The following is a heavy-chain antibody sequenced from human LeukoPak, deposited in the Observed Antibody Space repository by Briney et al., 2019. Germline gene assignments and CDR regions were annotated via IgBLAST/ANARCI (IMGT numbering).Heavy chain of an antibody. CDR2: ISSSSSYI. D-gene: IGHD3-22*01. CDR1: GFTFSSYS. Sequence: GGSLRLSCAASGFTFSSYSMNWVRQAPGKGLEWVSSISSSSSYIYYAYSVKGRFTISKDNAKNSLYLLMNSLRAEDTAVYYCARESQYYYDSSGYYPLPFDYWGQGTLVTVSS. J-gene: IGHJ4*02. V-gene: IGHV3-21*01. CDR3: ARESQYYYDSSGYYPLPFDY.